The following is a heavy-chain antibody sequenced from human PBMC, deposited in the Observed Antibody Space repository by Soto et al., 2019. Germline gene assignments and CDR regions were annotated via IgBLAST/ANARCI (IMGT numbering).Heavy chain of an antibody. V-gene: IGHV4-61*01. CDR3: ARGAGVATIEGFFGY. Sequence: PSETLSLTCTVSGGSVRGGTYYWSWIRQPPGKGLESIGYIYYTGSTNYNPSLKSRVTISVDTSKNQFSLKLTSVTAADTAVYYCARGAGVATIEGFFGYWGRGTLVTVSS. J-gene: IGHJ4*02. CDR1: GGSVRGGTYY. D-gene: IGHD5-12*01. CDR2: IYYTGST.